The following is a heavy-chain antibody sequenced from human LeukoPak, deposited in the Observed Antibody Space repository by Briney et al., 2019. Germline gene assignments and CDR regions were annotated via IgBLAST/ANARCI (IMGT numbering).Heavy chain of an antibody. D-gene: IGHD2-2*02. CDR2: IIPIFGTA. CDR1: GGTFSGYA. V-gene: IGHV1-69*05. J-gene: IGHJ4*02. CDR3: ARATSPLYCSSTSCYTEPYFDY. Sequence: SVKVSCKASGGTFSGYAISWVRQAPGQGLEWMGGIIPIFGTANYAQKFQGRVTITTDESTSTAYMELSSLRSEDTAVYYCARATSPLYCSSTSCYTEPYFDYWGQGTLVTVSS.